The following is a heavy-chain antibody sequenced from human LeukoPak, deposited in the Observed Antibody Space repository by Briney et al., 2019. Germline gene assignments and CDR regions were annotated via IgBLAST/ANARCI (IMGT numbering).Heavy chain of an antibody. V-gene: IGHV4-59*12. Sequence: SETLSLTCTVPGGSISSYYWSWIRQPPGKGLEWVGYIYYSGSTDYNPSLKSRVTISMDRSKNQFSLGLNSVTATDTAVYYCARDRSYGGSRFDTWGQGILVTVSS. CDR1: GGSISSYY. J-gene: IGHJ5*02. CDR3: ARDRSYGGSRFDT. D-gene: IGHD1-26*01. CDR2: IYYSGST.